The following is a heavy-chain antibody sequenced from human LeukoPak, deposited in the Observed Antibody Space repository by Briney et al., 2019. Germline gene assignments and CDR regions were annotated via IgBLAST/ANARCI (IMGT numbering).Heavy chain of an antibody. J-gene: IGHJ6*02. Sequence: GWSLRLSCTTSGFNFGDHAMTWVRQAPGKGLEWVGFIRSKAYRGTTEYAASVKGRFTISRDDSKSVVYLQMNSLRSEDTAVYYCGRGPIKQWVNTVVDVWGQGPRSPSP. CDR2: IRSKAYRGTT. CDR3: GRGPIKQWVNTVVDV. CDR1: GFNFGDHA. D-gene: IGHD1/OR15-1a*01. V-gene: IGHV3-49*04.